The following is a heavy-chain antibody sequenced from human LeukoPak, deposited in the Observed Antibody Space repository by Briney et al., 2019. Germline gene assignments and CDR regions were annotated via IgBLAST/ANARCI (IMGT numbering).Heavy chain of an antibody. CDR2: INPSGGST. CDR1: GYTFTGYY. D-gene: IGHD6-6*01. CDR3: ARSSIAAYDI. Sequence: ASVKVSCKASGYTFTGYYMHWVRQAPGQGLEWMGWINPSGGSTSYAQKFQGRVTMTRDTSTSTVYMELSSLRSEDTAVYYCARSSIAAYDIWGQGTMVTVSS. V-gene: IGHV1-46*03. J-gene: IGHJ3*02.